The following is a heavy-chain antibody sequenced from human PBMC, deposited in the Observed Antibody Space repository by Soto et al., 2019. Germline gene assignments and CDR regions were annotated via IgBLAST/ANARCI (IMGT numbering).Heavy chain of an antibody. Sequence: QVQLQESGPGLVKPSQTLSLTCTVSGGSISSGGYYWSWIRQHPGKGLEWIGYIYYSGSTYYNPSLKSRVTISVDTSKNQFSLKLSSVTAADTAVYYCARISSWSDYYYYYGMDVWGQGTTVTVSS. CDR2: IYYSGST. D-gene: IGHD6-13*01. V-gene: IGHV4-31*03. J-gene: IGHJ6*02. CDR3: ARISSWSDYYYYYGMDV. CDR1: GGSISSGGYY.